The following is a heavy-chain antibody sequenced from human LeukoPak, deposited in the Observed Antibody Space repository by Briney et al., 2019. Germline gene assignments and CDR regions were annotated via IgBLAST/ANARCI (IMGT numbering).Heavy chain of an antibody. V-gene: IGHV3-30*04. CDR1: GFTFSSYA. Sequence: PGRSLRLSCAASGFTFSSYAMHWVRQAPGEGLEWVAVTSYDGSNKYYADSVKGRFTISRDNSKNTLYLQMNSLRAEDTAVYYCAREGRYDILTPPFDYWGQGTLVTVSS. D-gene: IGHD3-9*01. CDR2: TSYDGSNK. J-gene: IGHJ4*02. CDR3: AREGRYDILTPPFDY.